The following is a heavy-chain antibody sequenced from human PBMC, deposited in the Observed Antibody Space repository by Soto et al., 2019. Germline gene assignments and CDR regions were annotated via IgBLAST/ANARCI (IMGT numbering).Heavy chain of an antibody. CDR1: GFTLSGYA. J-gene: IGHJ6*03. V-gene: IGHV3-64*01. Sequence: EVQLAESGGGLAQPGGSLRLSCAASGFTLSGYAMDWVRRAPGKGLGYVSGISSNGVGTYYANSVQGRFTISRDNSKNTVYLQMGSLRPEDMAVYYCARRARPDFYYMDVWGKGTTVTVSS. D-gene: IGHD6-6*01. CDR2: ISSNGVGT. CDR3: ARRARPDFYYMDV.